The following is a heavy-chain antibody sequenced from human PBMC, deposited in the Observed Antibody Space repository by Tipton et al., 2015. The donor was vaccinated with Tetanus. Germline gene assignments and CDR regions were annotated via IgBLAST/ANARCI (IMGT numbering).Heavy chain of an antibody. D-gene: IGHD2-8*01. CDR1: GYIFNNYW. CDR3: ARAYCTDGVCNFDF. V-gene: IGHV5-51*01. J-gene: IGHJ4*02. Sequence: VQLVQSGGEVKKPGESLKISCKGSGYIFNNYWIGWVRQKPGKGLEWMGIIYPVDSDTRYSPSFQGQVTISVDKSINTAYLQWSSLKASDTSMFYCARAYCTDGVCNFDFWGQGALVTVAS. CDR2: IYPVDSDT.